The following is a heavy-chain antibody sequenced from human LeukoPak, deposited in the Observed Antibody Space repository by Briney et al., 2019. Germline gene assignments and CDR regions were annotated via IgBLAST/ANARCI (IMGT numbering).Heavy chain of an antibody. D-gene: IGHD6-6*01. Sequence: GGSLRLSCAASGFTFSSCAMSWVRQAPGKGLEWVSAISGSGGSTYYADSVKGRFTISRDNSKNTLYLQMNSLRAEDTAVYYCAKDEYSSSPYYYYGMDVWGQGTTVTVSS. CDR1: GFTFSSCA. V-gene: IGHV3-23*01. J-gene: IGHJ6*02. CDR3: AKDEYSSSPYYYYGMDV. CDR2: ISGSGGST.